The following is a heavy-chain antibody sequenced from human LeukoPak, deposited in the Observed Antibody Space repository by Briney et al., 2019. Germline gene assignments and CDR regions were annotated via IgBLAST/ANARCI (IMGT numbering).Heavy chain of an antibody. D-gene: IGHD6-13*01. V-gene: IGHV1-2*03. CDR1: GYTFTSYG. J-gene: IGHJ4*02. CDR3: ARGAAAGTFYHLFDY. CDR2: INPNSGGT. Sequence: LVASVTVSCKASGYTFTSYGISWVRQAPGQGLEWMGWINPNSGGTNYAQKFQGRVTMTRDTSISTAYMELSRLRSDDTAVYYCARGAAAGTFYHLFDYWGQGTLVTVSS.